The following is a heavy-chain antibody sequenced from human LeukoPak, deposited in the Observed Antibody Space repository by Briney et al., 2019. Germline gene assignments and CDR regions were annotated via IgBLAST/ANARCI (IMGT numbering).Heavy chain of an antibody. J-gene: IGHJ4*02. V-gene: IGHV1-69*01. CDR1: GGTFSSYA. CDR2: IIPIFGTA. D-gene: IGHD5-18*01. CDR3: ARGLDPQLWGHFDY. Sequence: GTSVKVSCKASGGTFSSYAISWVRQAPGQGLEWMGGIIPIFGTANYAQKFQGRVTITADESTSTAYMELSSLRSEDTAVYYCARGLDPQLWGHFDYWGQGTLVTVSS.